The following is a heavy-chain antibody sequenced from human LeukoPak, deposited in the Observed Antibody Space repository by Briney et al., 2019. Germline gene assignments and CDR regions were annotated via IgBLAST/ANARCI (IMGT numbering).Heavy chain of an antibody. D-gene: IGHD6-6*01. CDR3: ARDRSGSSYFDY. J-gene: IGHJ4*02. CDR2: INHSGST. CDR1: GGSFSGYY. V-gene: IGHV4-34*01. Sequence: PSETLSLTCAVYGGSFSGYYWSWIRQPPGKGLEWIGEINHSGSTNYNPSLKSRVTISVDTSKNQFSLKLSSVTAADTAVYYCARDRSGSSYFDYWGQGTLVTVSS.